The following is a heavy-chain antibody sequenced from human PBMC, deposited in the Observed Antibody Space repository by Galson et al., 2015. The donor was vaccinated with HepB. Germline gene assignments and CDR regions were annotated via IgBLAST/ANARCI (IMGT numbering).Heavy chain of an antibody. CDR2: IYYSGST. CDR1: GGSISNYY. J-gene: IGHJ6*03. Sequence: ETLSLTCTVSGGSISNYYWSWIRQPPGKGLEWIGYIYYSGSTNYNPSLKSRVTISVDTSKNNFSLKLSSVTAADTAVYYCARRGGLGSGSWYLDYHYHMDVWGKGTTVTVSS. D-gene: IGHD6-13*01. V-gene: IGHV4-59*08. CDR3: ARRGGLGSGSWYLDYHYHMDV.